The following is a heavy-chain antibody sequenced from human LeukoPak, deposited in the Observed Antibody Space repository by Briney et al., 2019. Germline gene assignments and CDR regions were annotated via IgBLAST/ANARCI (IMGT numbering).Heavy chain of an antibody. CDR2: ISYDGSIK. Sequence: GGSLRLSCAASGFTFSGYAMHWVRQAPGKGLEWVAVISYDGSIKYSADSVEGRFTISRDNSKNTLYLQMNSLRADDTAGYYCARMNLAVAGSAFDIWGQGTMVTVSS. V-gene: IGHV3-30*04. D-gene: IGHD6-19*01. CDR3: ARMNLAVAGSAFDI. J-gene: IGHJ3*02. CDR1: GFTFSGYA.